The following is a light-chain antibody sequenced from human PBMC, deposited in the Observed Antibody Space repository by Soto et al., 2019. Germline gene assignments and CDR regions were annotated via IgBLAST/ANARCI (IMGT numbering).Light chain of an antibody. V-gene: IGLV2-14*03. CDR3: GSFTSEAYV. CDR2: DVG. J-gene: IGLJ1*01. CDR1: SSDVGGYNY. Sequence: QSVLTQPASVSGSPGQSITISCTGTSSDVGGYNYVSWYQQHPGKAPKLMIYDVGTRPPGVSNRFSGSKSGNTASLTISGLHAEDEADYYCGSFTSEAYVFGTGTKVTVL.